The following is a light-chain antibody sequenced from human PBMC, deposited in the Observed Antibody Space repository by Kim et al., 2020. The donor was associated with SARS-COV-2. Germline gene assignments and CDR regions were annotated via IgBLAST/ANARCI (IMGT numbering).Light chain of an antibody. CDR3: QQRSNWPPWT. CDR2: DAS. J-gene: IGKJ1*01. CDR1: QSVSSY. V-gene: IGKV3-11*01. Sequence: CPGERATLSCRASQSVSSYLAWYQQKPGQAPRLLIYDASNRATGIPARFSGSGSGTDFTLTISSLEPEDFAVYYCQQRSNWPPWTFGQGTKVEIK.